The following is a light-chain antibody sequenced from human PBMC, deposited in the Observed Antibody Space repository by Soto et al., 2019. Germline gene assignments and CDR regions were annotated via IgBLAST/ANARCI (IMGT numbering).Light chain of an antibody. V-gene: IGKV3-20*01. CDR2: GAS. J-gene: IGKJ4*01. CDR3: QQYSTSPLT. CDR1: QSVSSNF. Sequence: EIVLTQSPGTLSLSPGERATLSCRASQSVSSNFLAWYQQKPGQAPRLLIYGASTRVTDTGTPDRFSGSGSGTDFTLTISRLEPEDFAVYYCQQYSTSPLTFGGGTKVEMK.